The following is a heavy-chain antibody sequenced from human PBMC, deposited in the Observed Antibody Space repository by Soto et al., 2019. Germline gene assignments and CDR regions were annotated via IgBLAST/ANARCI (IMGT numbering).Heavy chain of an antibody. CDR1: GYTFTSYG. CDR2: ISAHNGNT. Sequence: QVQLVQSGDEVKKPGASVKVSCRASGYTFTSYGVSWVRQAPGQGLEWMGWISAHNGNTNYAQQFQGRVTMNTDTSTSTAYVDLRSLRFDDTAVYYCVRSLYTSGYYRVWGQGTLVTVSS. CDR3: VRSLYTSGYYRV. J-gene: IGHJ4*02. V-gene: IGHV1-18*01. D-gene: IGHD6-19*01.